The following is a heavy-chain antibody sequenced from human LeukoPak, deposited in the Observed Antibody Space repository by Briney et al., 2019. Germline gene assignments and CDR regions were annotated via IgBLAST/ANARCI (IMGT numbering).Heavy chain of an antibody. J-gene: IGHJ4*02. D-gene: IGHD1-26*01. Sequence: SETLSLTCTVSGGSISSYYWSWIRRPPGKGLEWIGYIYYSGSTNYNPSLKSRVTISVDTSKNQFSLRLSSVTAADTAVYYCASYSGSGRFDYWGQGTLVTVSS. V-gene: IGHV4-59*01. CDR1: GGSISSYY. CDR2: IYYSGST. CDR3: ASYSGSGRFDY.